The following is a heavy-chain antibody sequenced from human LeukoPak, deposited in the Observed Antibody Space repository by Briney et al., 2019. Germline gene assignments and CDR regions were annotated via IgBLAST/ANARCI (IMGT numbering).Heavy chain of an antibody. CDR1: GFTFSLYS. CDR3: ARGVGAFEI. V-gene: IGHV3-48*01. CDR2: ISGSSTI. J-gene: IGHJ3*02. Sequence: EGSLRLSCAPSGFTFSLYSLNWVRQAPGKGLEWVSYISGSSTIDYADSVKGRFTISRDNAKNSLYLQMDSLRAEDTAAYYCARGVGAFEIWGQGTMVTVSS.